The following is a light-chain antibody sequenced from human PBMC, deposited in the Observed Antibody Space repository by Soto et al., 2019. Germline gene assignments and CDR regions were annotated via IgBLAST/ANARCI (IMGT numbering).Light chain of an antibody. V-gene: IGKV3-11*01. CDR2: DAS. CDR3: QQRSKWPPWT. CDR1: QSVSSY. Sequence: EIVLTQSPATLSLSPGERATLSCRASQSVSSYLAWYQQKPGQAPRLLIYDASNRATGIPARFIGSGSGTDFTLTISSLEPEDFAVYYCQQRSKWPPWTFGQGTKVEIK. J-gene: IGKJ1*01.